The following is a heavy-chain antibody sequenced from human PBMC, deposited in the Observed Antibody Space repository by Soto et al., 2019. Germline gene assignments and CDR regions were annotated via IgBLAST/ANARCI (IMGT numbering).Heavy chain of an antibody. J-gene: IGHJ6*02. CDR2: IIPIFGTA. D-gene: IGHD3-10*01. CDR1: GGTFSSYA. V-gene: IGHV1-69*01. Sequence: QVQLVQSGAEVKKPGSSVKVSCKASGGTFSSYAIIWVRQAPGQGLEWMGGIIPIFGTANYAQKFQGRVTITADESTSTAYMELSSLRSEDTAVYYCARDTLEDGSGPEYYYYYGMDVWGQGTTVTVSS. CDR3: ARDTLEDGSGPEYYYYYGMDV.